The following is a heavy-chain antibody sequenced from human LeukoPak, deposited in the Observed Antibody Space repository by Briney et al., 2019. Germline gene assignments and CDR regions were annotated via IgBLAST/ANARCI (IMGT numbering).Heavy chain of an antibody. Sequence: GESLQISCQGPGYSFTSYWIGWVRQMPGKGLEWMGIIYRGDSDTRYRPSVQGQVTISADKSISTAYLQWSSLKAADTAMYYCARRGGYSDYWGQGTLVTVSS. CDR3: ARRGGYSDY. J-gene: IGHJ4*02. CDR1: GYSFTSYW. V-gene: IGHV5-51*01. CDR2: IYRGDSDT. D-gene: IGHD5-24*01.